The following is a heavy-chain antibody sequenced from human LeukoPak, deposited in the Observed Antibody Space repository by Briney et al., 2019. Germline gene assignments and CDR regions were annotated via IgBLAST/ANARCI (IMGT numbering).Heavy chain of an antibody. Sequence: SETLSLTCTVSGGSISSYYWSWIRQPPGKGLEWIGYIYYSGSTNYNPSLKSRVTISVDTSKNQFSLKLSSVTAADTAVYYCARHAMAVAGDFDYWGQGTLVTVSS. CDR3: ARHAMAVAGDFDY. J-gene: IGHJ4*02. D-gene: IGHD6-19*01. CDR2: IYYSGST. CDR1: GGSISSYY. V-gene: IGHV4-59*08.